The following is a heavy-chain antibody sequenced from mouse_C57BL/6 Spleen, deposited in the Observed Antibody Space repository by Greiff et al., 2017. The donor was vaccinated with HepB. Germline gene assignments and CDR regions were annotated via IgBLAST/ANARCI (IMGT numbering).Heavy chain of an antibody. J-gene: IGHJ3*01. CDR3: ARNYYGSSPFAY. CDR1: GYAFTNYL. CDR2: INPGSGGT. D-gene: IGHD1-1*01. Sequence: LVESGAELVRPGTSVKVSCKASGYAFTNYLIEWVKQRPGQGLEWIGVINPGSGGTNYNEKFKGKATLTADKSSSTAYMQLSSLTSEDSAVYFCARNYYGSSPFAYWGQGTLVTVSA. V-gene: IGHV1-54*01.